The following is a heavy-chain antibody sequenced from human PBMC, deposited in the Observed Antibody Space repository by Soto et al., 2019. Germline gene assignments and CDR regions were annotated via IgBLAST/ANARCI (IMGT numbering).Heavy chain of an antibody. CDR1: GGTFSSYA. Sequence: GASVKVSCKASGGTFSSYAISWVRQAPGQGLEWMGGIIPIFGTANYAQKFQGRVTITADKSTSTAYMELSSLRSEDTAVYYCARADTAMVRRAFDIWVQGKISTVS. V-gene: IGHV1-69*06. D-gene: IGHD5-18*01. CDR3: ARADTAMVRRAFDI. CDR2: IIPIFGTA. J-gene: IGHJ3*02.